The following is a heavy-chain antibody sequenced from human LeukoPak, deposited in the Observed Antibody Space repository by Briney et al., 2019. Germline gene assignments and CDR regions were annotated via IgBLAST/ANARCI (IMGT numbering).Heavy chain of an antibody. CDR2: VYYSGIN. CDR1: GGSISSFY. D-gene: IGHD3-10*01. V-gene: IGHV4-59*01. CDR3: ARNYYGSASYYRTGFDP. Sequence: SETLSLTCTVSGGSISSFYWSWIRQPPGKGLEWIGYVYYSGINNYNPSLKSRVTMSVDTSKNQFSLKLSSVTAADTAVYYCARNYYGSASYYRTGFDPWGQGTLVTVSS. J-gene: IGHJ5*02.